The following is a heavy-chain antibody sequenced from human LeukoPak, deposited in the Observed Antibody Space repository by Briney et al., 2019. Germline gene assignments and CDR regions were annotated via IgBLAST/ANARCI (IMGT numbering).Heavy chain of an antibody. V-gene: IGHV3-21*04. CDR3: AKRMRRGIVVVRDLYYFDY. J-gene: IGHJ4*02. CDR2: ISSSSSYI. CDR1: GFTFSSYS. Sequence: KPGGSLRLSCAASGFTFSSYSMNWVRQAPGKGLEWVSSISSSSSYIYYADSVKGRFTISRDNAKNSLYLQMNSLRAEDTAVYYCAKRMRRGIVVVRDLYYFDYWGQGTLVTVSS. D-gene: IGHD3-22*01.